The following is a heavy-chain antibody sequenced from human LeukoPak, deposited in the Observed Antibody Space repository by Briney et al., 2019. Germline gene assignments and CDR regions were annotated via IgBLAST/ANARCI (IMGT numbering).Heavy chain of an antibody. J-gene: IGHJ4*02. CDR2: IYSGGST. D-gene: IGHD6-19*01. CDR1: GFTVSSNY. CDR3: AKDKIAVAGTVGDY. Sequence: PGGSLRLSCAASGFTVSSNYMSWVRQAPGKGLEWVSVIYSGGSTYYADSVKGRFTISRDNSKNTLYLQMNSLRAEDTAVYYCAKDKIAVAGTVGDYWGQGTLVTVSS. V-gene: IGHV3-66*01.